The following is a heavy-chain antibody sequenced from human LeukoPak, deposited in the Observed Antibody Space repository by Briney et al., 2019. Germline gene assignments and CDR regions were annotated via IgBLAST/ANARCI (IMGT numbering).Heavy chain of an antibody. Sequence: PSETLSLTCTVSGGSISSYYWSWTRQPPGKGLEWIGYIYYSESTNYNPSLKSRVTISVDTSKNQFSLKLSSVTAADTAVYYCARHAGYSSGWYPYYFDYWGQGTLVTVSS. CDR1: GGSISSYY. D-gene: IGHD6-19*01. V-gene: IGHV4-59*08. J-gene: IGHJ4*02. CDR2: IYYSEST. CDR3: ARHAGYSSGWYPYYFDY.